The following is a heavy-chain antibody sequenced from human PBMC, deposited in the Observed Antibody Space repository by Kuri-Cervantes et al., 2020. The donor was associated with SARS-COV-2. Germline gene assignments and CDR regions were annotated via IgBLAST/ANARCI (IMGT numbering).Heavy chain of an antibody. Sequence: SETLSLTCTVSGGSISSYYWSWIRQPPGKGLEWIGYIYYSGSTNYNPSLKSRVTISVDTSKNQFSLKLSSVTAADTAVYYCARDPGGESRAIDYWGQGTLVTVSS. J-gene: IGHJ4*02. D-gene: IGHD1-1*01. CDR3: ARDPGGESRAIDY. CDR2: IYYSGST. V-gene: IGHV4-59*01. CDR1: GGSISSYY.